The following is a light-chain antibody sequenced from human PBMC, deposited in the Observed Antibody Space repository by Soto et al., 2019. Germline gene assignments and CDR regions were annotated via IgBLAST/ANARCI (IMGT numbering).Light chain of an antibody. CDR2: AAS. J-gene: IGKJ1*01. CDR3: QQSYSTPWT. CDR1: QTIRRR. V-gene: IGKV1-39*01. Sequence: DIQMTQSPSTLSGSVGDRVTITCRASQTIRRRLSWYHPKAGRAPKLLISAASNLHTGVPSRFSGSGSGKEFTLTISSLQPEDFGSYYCQQSYSTPWTFGQGTKVDIK.